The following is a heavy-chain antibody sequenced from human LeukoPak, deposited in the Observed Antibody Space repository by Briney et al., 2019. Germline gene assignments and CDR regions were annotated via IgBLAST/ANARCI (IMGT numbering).Heavy chain of an antibody. D-gene: IGHD3-22*01. Sequence: GGSLRLSCAASGFTFSSYGMHWVRQAPGKGLEWVAVISYDGSNKYYADSVKGRFTIYRDNSKKTLYLQMNSLRAEDTAVYYCAKGVNHYDTSGYYPYYFDYWGQGTLVTVSS. CDR1: GFTFSSYG. J-gene: IGHJ4*02. CDR3: AKGVNHYDTSGYYPYYFDY. V-gene: IGHV3-30*18. CDR2: ISYDGSNK.